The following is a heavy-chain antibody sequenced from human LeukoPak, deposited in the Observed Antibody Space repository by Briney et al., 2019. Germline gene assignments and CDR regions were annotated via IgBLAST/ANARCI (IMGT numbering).Heavy chain of an antibody. CDR2: ISWNSGSI. CDR3: AKGDSGSYSSPVDY. V-gene: IGHV3-9*03. D-gene: IGHD1-26*01. Sequence: GGSLRLSCAASGFTFSSYWMHWVRQAPGKGLEWVSGISWNSGSIGYADSVKGRFTISRDNAKNSLYLQMNSLRAEDMALYYCAKGDSGSYSSPVDYWGQGTLVTVSS. J-gene: IGHJ4*02. CDR1: GFTFSSYW.